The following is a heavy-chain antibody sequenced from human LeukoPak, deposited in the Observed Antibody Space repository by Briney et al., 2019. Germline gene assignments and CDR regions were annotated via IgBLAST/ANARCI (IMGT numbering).Heavy chain of an antibody. CDR2: MNPNSGNT. D-gene: IGHD3-22*01. J-gene: IGHJ6*03. Sequence: GASVKVSCKASGYTFTSYDINWVRQATGQGLEWMGWMNPNSGNTGYAQKFQGRATMTRNTSISTAYMELSSLRSEDTAVYYCARARRGHYYDTNYYYYYMDVWGKGTTVTVSS. CDR3: ARARRGHYYDTNYYYYYMDV. V-gene: IGHV1-8*01. CDR1: GYTFTSYD.